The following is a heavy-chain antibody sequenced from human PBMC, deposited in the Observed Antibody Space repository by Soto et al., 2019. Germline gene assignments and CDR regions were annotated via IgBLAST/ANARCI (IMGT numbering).Heavy chain of an antibody. D-gene: IGHD1-26*01. CDR2: IYYSGNT. CDR3: ARLYSGPVWHFDL. CDR1: GDSITSSPYY. J-gene: IGHJ2*01. V-gene: IGHV4-39*02. Sequence: QLQLQESGPGQVKPSETLSLTCTVSGDSITSSPYYWGWIRQPPGKGLEWIGSIYYSGNTFYNPSLKIRVTISVESSKNHFSLKLSSVTAADTAVYYCARLYSGPVWHFDLWGRGTLVTVSS.